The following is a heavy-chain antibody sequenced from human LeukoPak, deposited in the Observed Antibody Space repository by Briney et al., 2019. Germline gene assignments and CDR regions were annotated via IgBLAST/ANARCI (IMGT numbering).Heavy chain of an antibody. CDR3: ARDHESYYDSSGYYTDAFDI. V-gene: IGHV4-39*07. J-gene: IGHJ3*02. Sequence: SETLSLTCTVSGGSISSSSYYWGWIRQPPGKGLEWIGSIYYSGSTYYNPSLKSRVTISVDTSKNQFSLKLSSVTAADTAVYYCARDHESYYDSSGYYTDAFDIWGQGTMVTVSS. CDR1: GGSISSSSYY. CDR2: IYYSGST. D-gene: IGHD3-22*01.